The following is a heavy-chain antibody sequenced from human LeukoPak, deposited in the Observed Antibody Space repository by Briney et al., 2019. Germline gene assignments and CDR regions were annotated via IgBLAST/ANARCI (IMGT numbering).Heavy chain of an antibody. J-gene: IGHJ4*02. CDR3: AREPSGVLGLDC. CDR1: GFTFSTYS. CDR2: ISSGSSPI. Sequence: GGSLRLSCAASGFTFSTYSMNWVRQAPGKGLEWVSYISSGSSPIYYADSLRGRFTISRDNAKNSLFLQMNSLRAEDTAVYYAREPSGVLGLDCWGQGTLVTVSS. V-gene: IGHV3-48*01. D-gene: IGHD3-10*01.